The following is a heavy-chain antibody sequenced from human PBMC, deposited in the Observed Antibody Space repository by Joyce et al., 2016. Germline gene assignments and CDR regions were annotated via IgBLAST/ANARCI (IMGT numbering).Heavy chain of an antibody. CDR1: GGAFSNFT. J-gene: IGHJ6*02. V-gene: IGHV1-69*12. D-gene: IGHD1-14*01. CDR2: ISPFFGAA. Sequence: QVLLVQSGATVKRPGSSLRVSCKSSGGAFSNFTVNWVRQAPGQRLEWMGGISPFFGAAKYAEQFQGRVTLTADLSTRTAYMELSSLTSADTAVYYCARGGTSSDHYFFYTLDVWGPGTTVIVSS. CDR3: ARGGTSSDHYFFYTLDV.